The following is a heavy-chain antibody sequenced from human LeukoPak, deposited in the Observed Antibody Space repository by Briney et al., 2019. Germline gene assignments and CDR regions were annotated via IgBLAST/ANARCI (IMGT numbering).Heavy chain of an antibody. CDR1: GYTLTNYG. D-gene: IGHD1-26*01. J-gene: IGHJ6*02. Sequence: ASVKVSCKASGYTLTNYGISWVRQAPGQGLEWMGWISAYNDNTNYAQKLQGRVTMTTDTSTSTAYMELRSLRSDDTAVYYCARDVGLFSYYYYGMDVWGQGTTVTVSS. CDR2: ISAYNDNT. CDR3: ARDVGLFSYYYYGMDV. V-gene: IGHV1-18*01.